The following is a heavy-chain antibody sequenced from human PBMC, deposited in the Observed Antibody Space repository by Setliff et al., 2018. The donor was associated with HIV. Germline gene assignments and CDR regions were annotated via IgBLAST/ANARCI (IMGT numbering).Heavy chain of an antibody. CDR2: IYFSGST. CDR3: ARDRVHNPSYNFWSGPTNYYYYMDV. Sequence: PSETLSLTCTVSGYSITNNNYWGWIRQPPGKGLEWIGYIYFSGSTNYNPSLKSRVTMSLDTSKSQFSLKLSSVTAADTAVYYCARDRVHNPSYNFWSGPTNYYYYMDVWGKGTTVTVSS. D-gene: IGHD3-3*01. J-gene: IGHJ6*03. CDR1: GYSITNNNY. V-gene: IGHV4-59*13.